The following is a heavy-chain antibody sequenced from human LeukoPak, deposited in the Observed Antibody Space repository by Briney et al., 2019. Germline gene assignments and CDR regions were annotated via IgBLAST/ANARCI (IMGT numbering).Heavy chain of an antibody. Sequence: ASVRVSCKTSGYTXSNFGINWVRQAPGQGLEWMGWISGNNDNPNYGQKFQGRFTVTTDSSTSTAYMELRNLRFDDTAVYYCARDGTSTDDYWGQGILVTVSS. D-gene: IGHD2-2*01. CDR1: GYTXSNFG. V-gene: IGHV1-18*01. CDR3: ARDGTSTDDY. CDR2: ISGNNDNP. J-gene: IGHJ4*02.